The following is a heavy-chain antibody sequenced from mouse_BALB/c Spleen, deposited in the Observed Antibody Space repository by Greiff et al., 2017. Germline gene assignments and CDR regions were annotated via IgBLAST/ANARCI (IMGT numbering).Heavy chain of an antibody. CDR1: GYTFTSYT. CDR3: ARSDCFAY. CDR2: INPSSGYT. V-gene: IGHV1-4*02. J-gene: IGHJ3*01. Sequence: VKLVESAAELARPGASVKMSCKASGYTFTSYTMHWVKQRPGQGLEWIGYINPSSGYTEYNQKFKDKTTLTADKSSSTAYMQLSSLTSEDSAVYYCARSDCFAYWGQGTLVTVSA.